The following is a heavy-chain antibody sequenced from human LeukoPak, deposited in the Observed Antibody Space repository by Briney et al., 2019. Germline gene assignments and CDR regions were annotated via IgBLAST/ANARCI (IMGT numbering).Heavy chain of an antibody. Sequence: GESLKISCKGSGYSFTSYWIGWVRQMPGKGLEWMGIIYPGDSGTRYSPSFQGQVTISADKSISTAYLQWSSLKASDTAMYYCARYGFYYYYGMDVWGQGTTVTVSS. CDR1: GYSFTSYW. CDR3: ARYGFYYYYGMDV. V-gene: IGHV5-51*01. CDR2: IYPGDSGT. J-gene: IGHJ6*02. D-gene: IGHD3-10*01.